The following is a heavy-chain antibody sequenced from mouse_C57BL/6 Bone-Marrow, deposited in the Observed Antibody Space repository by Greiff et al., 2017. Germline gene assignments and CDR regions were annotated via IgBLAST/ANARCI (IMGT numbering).Heavy chain of an antibody. CDR3: ARDGNFSSYWYFDV. CDR2: IHPNSGST. V-gene: IGHV1-64*01. J-gene: IGHJ1*03. Sequence: VQLQQPGAELVKPGASVKLSCKASGYTFTSYWMHWVKQRPGQGLEWIGMIHPNSGSTNYNEKFKSKATLTVDKSSSTAYMQLSSLTSEDSAVYYCARDGNFSSYWYFDVWGTGTTVTVSS. CDR1: GYTFTSYW. D-gene: IGHD2-1*01.